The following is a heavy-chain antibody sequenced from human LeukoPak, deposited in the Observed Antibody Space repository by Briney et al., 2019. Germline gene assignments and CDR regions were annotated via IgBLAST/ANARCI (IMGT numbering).Heavy chain of an antibody. D-gene: IGHD6-13*01. CDR3: ATSGSTWYNDY. CDR2: INPNNGGT. J-gene: IGHJ4*02. V-gene: IGHV1-2*02. Sequence: ASVKVSCKASGYTFTGYRMHWVRQVPGQGLEWMAWINPNNGGTNYAQKFQGRVTLTRDTSISTTYMELGSLRSDDTAVYYCATSGSTWYNDYWGQGTLVTVSS. CDR1: GYTFTGYR.